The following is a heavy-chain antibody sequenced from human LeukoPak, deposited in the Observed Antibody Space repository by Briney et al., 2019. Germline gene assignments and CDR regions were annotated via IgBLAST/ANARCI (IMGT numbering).Heavy chain of an antibody. CDR3: AIRAAAGPTFDY. V-gene: IGHV4-61*05. Sequence: SETLSLTCTVSGGSISSSSYYWGWIRQPPGKGLEWIGYIYYSGSTNYNPSLKSRVTISVDTSKNQFSLKLSSVTAADTAVYYCAIRAAAGPTFDYWGQGTLVTVSS. J-gene: IGHJ4*02. D-gene: IGHD6-13*01. CDR1: GGSISSSSYY. CDR2: IYYSGST.